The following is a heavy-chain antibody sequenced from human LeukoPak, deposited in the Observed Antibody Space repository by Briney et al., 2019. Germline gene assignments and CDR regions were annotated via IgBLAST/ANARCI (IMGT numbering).Heavy chain of an antibody. CDR2: IFYRESFSYGGTT. V-gene: IGHV4-59*05. D-gene: IGHD1/OR15-1a*01. CDR3: ARKISGNKDY. CDR1: VVSISGYY. Sequence: PSETLSLTCTLSVVSISGYYWIWIRQPPGRSLEYIGSIFYRESFSYGGTTFYNPSLQRRVTISVDTSKSAFSLRLNSVTAADTAVYYRARKISGNKDYWGQGTLVTVSS. J-gene: IGHJ4*02.